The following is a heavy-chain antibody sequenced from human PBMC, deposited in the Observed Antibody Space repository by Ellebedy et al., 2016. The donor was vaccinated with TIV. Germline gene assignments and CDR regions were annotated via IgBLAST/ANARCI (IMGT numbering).Heavy chain of an antibody. CDR2: INPSGGST. CDR3: ARDPGGIVGATGWDY. V-gene: IGHV1-46*01. Sequence: ASVKVSXKASGYTFTSYYMHWVRQAPGQGLEWMGIINPSGGSTSYAQKFQGRVTMTRDTSTSTVYMELSSLRSEDTAVYYCARDPGGIVGATGWDYWGQGTLVTVSS. CDR1: GYTFTSYY. D-gene: IGHD1-26*01. J-gene: IGHJ4*02.